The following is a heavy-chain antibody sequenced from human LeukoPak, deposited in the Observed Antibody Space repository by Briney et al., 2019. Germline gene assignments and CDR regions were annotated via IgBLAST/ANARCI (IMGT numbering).Heavy chain of an antibody. J-gene: IGHJ5*02. CDR2: LYYSGST. Sequence: WVRQPPGEGLECIGSLYYSGSTYYNPSLKSRVTISVDTSKNQFSLKLSSVTAGDTAVYYCARHEGGSGSYLGWFDPWGQGTLVTVSS. CDR3: ARHEGGSGSYLGWFDP. V-gene: IGHV4-39*01. D-gene: IGHD3-10*01.